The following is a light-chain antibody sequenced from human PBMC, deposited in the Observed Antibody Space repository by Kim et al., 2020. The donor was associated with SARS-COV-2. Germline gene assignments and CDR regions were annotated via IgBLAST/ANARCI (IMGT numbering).Light chain of an antibody. Sequence: EVVLTQSPATLSLSPGERATLSCRASQSVDVYLAWYQQKPGQAPRLLIYYASKRATGIPARFSGSGSGTDFTLTISSLEPEDFAVYYCQQRKIWPPITFGQGTRLEIK. CDR1: QSVDVY. CDR3: QQRKIWPPIT. CDR2: YAS. V-gene: IGKV3-11*01. J-gene: IGKJ5*01.